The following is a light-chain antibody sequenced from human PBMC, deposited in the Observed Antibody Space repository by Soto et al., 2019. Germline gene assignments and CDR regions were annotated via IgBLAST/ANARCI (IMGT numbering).Light chain of an antibody. CDR2: GAS. V-gene: IGKV3-15*01. CDR3: HQNNRCPHLT. J-gene: IGKJ5*01. CDR1: ENVRTK. Sequence: EIVMTQSPAILSVSPGEGATLSCRASENVRTKVGWYQQKAGQAPRLLIYGASTRATGIPARFSGSGSGTKFTLPISRRQSEDAAVDFCHQNNRCPHLTFGQGTRLVIK.